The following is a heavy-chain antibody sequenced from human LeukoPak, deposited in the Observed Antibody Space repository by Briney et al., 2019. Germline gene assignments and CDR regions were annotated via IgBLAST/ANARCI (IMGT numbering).Heavy chain of an antibody. D-gene: IGHD3-16*01. Sequence: GGSLRLSCAASGFTFSTYSMNWVRQAPGKGLEWVSYISSSSIITYAESVRGRFTISRDNAKNLLYLQMNSLRAEDTAVYYCGRDYEERTTDYWGQGTLVTVSS. V-gene: IGHV3-48*04. CDR1: GFTFSTYS. CDR2: ISSSSII. J-gene: IGHJ4*02. CDR3: GRDYEERTTDY.